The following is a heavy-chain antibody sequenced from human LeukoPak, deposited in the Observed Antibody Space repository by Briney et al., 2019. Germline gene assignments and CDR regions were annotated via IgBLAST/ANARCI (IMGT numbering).Heavy chain of an antibody. CDR1: GFTFSSYG. Sequence: PGGSLRLSCAASGFTFSSYGMHWVRQAPGKGLEWVAFIRYDGSSNYYADSVKGRFTISRDNSKNTLYLQMNSLRAEDTAVYYCARENYYYYYMDVWGKGTTVTVSS. CDR2: IRYDGSSN. CDR3: ARENYYYYYMDV. J-gene: IGHJ6*03. V-gene: IGHV3-30*02.